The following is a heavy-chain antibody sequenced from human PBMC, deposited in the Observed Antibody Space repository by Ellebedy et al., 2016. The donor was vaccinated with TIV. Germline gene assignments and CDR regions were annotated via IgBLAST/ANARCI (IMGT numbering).Heavy chain of an antibody. Sequence: GESLKISCAASGFTFSSSAMGSVRQAPGKGPECVSALSDDGVRTYYADSGNGRFTISRDNSKSTLFLQMNSLRAEDAAKYYCTKHRPSASMDVWGQGTTVAVSS. CDR1: GFTFSSSA. D-gene: IGHD6-25*01. V-gene: IGHV3-23*01. CDR2: LSDDGVRT. J-gene: IGHJ6*02. CDR3: TKHRPSASMDV.